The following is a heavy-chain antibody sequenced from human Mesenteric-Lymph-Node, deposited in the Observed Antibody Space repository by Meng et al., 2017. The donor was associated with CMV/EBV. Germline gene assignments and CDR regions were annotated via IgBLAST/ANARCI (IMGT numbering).Heavy chain of an antibody. D-gene: IGHD6-13*01. CDR2: ISSSSSYI. CDR1: GFTFSSYS. V-gene: IGHV3-21*01. Sequence: GESLKISCAASGFTFSSYSMNWVRQAPGKGLEWVSSISSSSSYIYYADSVKGRFTISRDNAKNSLYLQMNSLRAEDTAFYYCARTFSSSWFDYWGQGTLVTVSS. J-gene: IGHJ4*02. CDR3: ARTFSSSWFDY.